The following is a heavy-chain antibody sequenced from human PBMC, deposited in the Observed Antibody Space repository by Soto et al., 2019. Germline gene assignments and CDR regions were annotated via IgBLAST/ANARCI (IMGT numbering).Heavy chain of an antibody. CDR1: GGTFGSYA. Sequence: QVQLVQSGAEVKKPGSSVKVSCKASGGTFGSYAISWVRQAPGQGLEWMGGIIPIPGTANYAQKFQGRVTIAAYESTRTAYMELSSMRSEKTAVYYCARTQGSSTSLEIYYYYYYGMDVWGQGTTVTVSS. CDR2: IIPIPGTA. D-gene: IGHD2-2*01. CDR3: ARTQGSSTSLEIYYYYYYGMDV. J-gene: IGHJ6*02. V-gene: IGHV1-69*01.